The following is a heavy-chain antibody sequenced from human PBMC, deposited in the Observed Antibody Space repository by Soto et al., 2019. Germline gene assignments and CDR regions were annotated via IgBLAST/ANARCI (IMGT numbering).Heavy chain of an antibody. Sequence: SGPTLVNPTQTLTLTCTFSGFSLSTSGVGVGWIRQPPGKAMEWLALIFWDYDKRYGPSLKSRLTITKDTSKNQVVLTMTNMDPVDTATYYCAHRGYYYDSSGYYSAAEYFQHWGQGTLVTVSS. V-gene: IGHV2-5*05. J-gene: IGHJ1*01. D-gene: IGHD3-22*01. CDR3: AHRGYYYDSSGYYSAAEYFQH. CDR2: IFWDYDK. CDR1: GFSLSTSGVG.